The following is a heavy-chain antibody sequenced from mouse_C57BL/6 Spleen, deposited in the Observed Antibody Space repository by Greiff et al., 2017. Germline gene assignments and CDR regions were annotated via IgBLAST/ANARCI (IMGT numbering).Heavy chain of an antibody. CDR3: ARTDYYGSRDYAMDY. J-gene: IGHJ4*01. D-gene: IGHD1-1*01. Sequence: LVESGAELARPGASVKLSCKASGYTFTSYGISWVKQRTGQGLEWIGEIYPRSGNTYYNEKFKGKATLTADKSSSTAYMELRSLTSDDSAVYFCARTDYYGSRDYAMDYWGQGTSVTVSS. V-gene: IGHV1-81*01. CDR1: GYTFTSYG. CDR2: IYPRSGNT.